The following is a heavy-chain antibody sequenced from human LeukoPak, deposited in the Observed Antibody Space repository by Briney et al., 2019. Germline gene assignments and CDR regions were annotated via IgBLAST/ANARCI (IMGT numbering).Heavy chain of an antibody. V-gene: IGHV4-39*01. CDR2: IYYSGTT. D-gene: IGHD1-14*01. CDR1: GGSLSGYY. Sequence: SETLSLTCAVSGGSLSGYYWTWIRQPPGKGLEWIGSIYYSGTTYYNPSLKSRVTISVDTSKKQFSLKLRSVTAADTAVYYCARHEWGITNAFDIWGQGTMVTVSS. J-gene: IGHJ3*02. CDR3: ARHEWGITNAFDI.